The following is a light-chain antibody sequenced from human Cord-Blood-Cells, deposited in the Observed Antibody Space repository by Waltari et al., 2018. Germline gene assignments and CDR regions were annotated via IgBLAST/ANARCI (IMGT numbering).Light chain of an antibody. V-gene: IGKV1-5*01. CDR3: QQYNSYWT. CDR2: DAS. J-gene: IGKJ1*01. Sequence: GARVTITCRASQSISSWLAWYQQKPGKAPKLLIYDASSLESGVPSRFSGSGSGKEFTLTISSLQPDDFATYYCQQYNSYWTFGQGTKVEIK. CDR1: QSISSW.